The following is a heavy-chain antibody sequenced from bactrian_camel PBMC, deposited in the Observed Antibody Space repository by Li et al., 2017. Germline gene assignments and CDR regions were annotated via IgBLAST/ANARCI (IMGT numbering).Heavy chain of an antibody. Sequence: HVQLVESGGGLVQPGGSLRLSCAVNGFTSSSYYIYWIRQAPEKGLEWVSSITSSGDDTKYADSVKGQFTISRDNAKNTVYLQMSSLNPQDTAVYYCAADLGPPLRVFDQRDYWGQGTQVTVS. CDR2: ITSSGDDT. V-gene: IGHV3S1*01. D-gene: IGHD5*01. J-gene: IGHJ4*01. CDR1: GFTSSSYY. CDR3: AADLGPPLRVFDQRDY.